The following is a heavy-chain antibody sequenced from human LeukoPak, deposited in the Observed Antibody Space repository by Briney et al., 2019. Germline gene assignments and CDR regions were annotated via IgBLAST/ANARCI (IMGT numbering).Heavy chain of an antibody. Sequence: RASVKVSCKPSGYTFTDSYIHWVRQAPGVGLQWMGWISPNNGDTKYAEDFQDRVTMTRDTSINTAYMELTGLTPDDTAVYYCVRSPIGASAYWGRGTLVNVSS. V-gene: IGHV1-2*02. J-gene: IGHJ4*02. D-gene: IGHD3-10*01. CDR2: ISPNNGDT. CDR1: GYTFTDSY. CDR3: VRSPIGASAY.